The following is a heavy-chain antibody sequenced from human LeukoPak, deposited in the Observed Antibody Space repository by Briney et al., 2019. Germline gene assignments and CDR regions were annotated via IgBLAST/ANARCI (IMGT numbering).Heavy chain of an antibody. CDR2: IKPSSGDA. J-gene: IGHJ4*01. CDR1: GYFFRDYY. Sequence: ASVKVSCKASGYFFRDYYMHWVRQAPGQGLEWMGWIKPSSGDANYAQKFQGRVTMTSDTSISTAYLELNRLRADDTAIYFCARDVHDYGGNSGFDYWGQGSLVIVSS. CDR3: ARDVHDYGGNSGFDY. V-gene: IGHV1-2*02. D-gene: IGHD4-23*01.